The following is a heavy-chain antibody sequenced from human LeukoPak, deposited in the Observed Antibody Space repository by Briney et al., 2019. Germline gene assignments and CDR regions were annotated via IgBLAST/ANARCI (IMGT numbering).Heavy chain of an antibody. CDR2: ISSSSSYI. J-gene: IGHJ4*02. V-gene: IGHV3-21*01. Sequence: GGSLRLSCAASGFTFSSYSMNWVRQAPGKGLEWVPSISSSSSYIYYADSVKGRFTISRDNAKNSLYLQMNSLRAEDTAVYYCARVPHCSSTSCSSDYWGQGTLVTVSS. D-gene: IGHD2-2*01. CDR1: GFTFSSYS. CDR3: ARVPHCSSTSCSSDY.